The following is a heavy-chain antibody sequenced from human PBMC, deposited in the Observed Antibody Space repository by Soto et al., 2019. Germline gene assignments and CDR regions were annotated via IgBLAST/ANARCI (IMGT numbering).Heavy chain of an antibody. CDR3: AKGPSYSGAYLPFGY. V-gene: IGHV3-23*01. Sequence: EVQLLESGGTLVQPGGSLRLSCAASGFMFSSYGMSWVRQSPGKGLEWVSSISGSGGSTYYADSVKGRFTISRDNSKSTLYLQMSSLRAEDTPVYFCAKGPSYSGAYLPFGYWVQGTLVTVSS. CDR1: GFMFSSYG. D-gene: IGHD1-26*01. CDR2: ISGSGGST. J-gene: IGHJ4*02.